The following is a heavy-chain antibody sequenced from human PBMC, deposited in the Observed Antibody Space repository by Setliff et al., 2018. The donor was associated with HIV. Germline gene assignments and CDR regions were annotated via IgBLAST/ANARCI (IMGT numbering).Heavy chain of an antibody. Sequence: PSETLSLTCTVSGGSISSYYWSWIRQPPGKGLEWIGYIYYSGSTNYNPSLKSRVNISVDTSKNQFSLKLSSVTAADTAVYYCARGAELLWFGELHNIPYFDYWGQGTLVTVSS. D-gene: IGHD3-10*01. CDR3: ARGAELLWFGELHNIPYFDY. J-gene: IGHJ4*02. CDR1: GGSISSYY. V-gene: IGHV4-59*01. CDR2: IYYSGST.